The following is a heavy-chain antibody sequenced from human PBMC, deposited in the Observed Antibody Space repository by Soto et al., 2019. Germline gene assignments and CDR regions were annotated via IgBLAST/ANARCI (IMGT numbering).Heavy chain of an antibody. D-gene: IGHD6-6*01. Sequence: ASVKVSCKASGYTFTSYAMHWVRQAPGQRLEWMGWINAGNGNTKYPQKFQGRVTITRDTSASTAYMELSSLRSEDTAVYYCARVAIAARGHYYYGMDVWGQGTTVTAP. CDR1: GYTFTSYA. V-gene: IGHV1-3*01. CDR2: INAGNGNT. J-gene: IGHJ6*02. CDR3: ARVAIAARGHYYYGMDV.